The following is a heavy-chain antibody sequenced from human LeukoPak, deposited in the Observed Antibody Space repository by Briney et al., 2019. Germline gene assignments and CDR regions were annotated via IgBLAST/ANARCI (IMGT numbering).Heavy chain of an antibody. D-gene: IGHD4-17*01. CDR1: GFTSSSYE. CDR3: AKWSGDYPSYYLDY. Sequence: GGSLRLSCAASGFTSSSYEMNWVRQAPGKGLEWVSYISSGGSNIYYADSVRGRFTISRDNAKNSLYLQMNSLRAEDTAVYSCAKWSGDYPSYYLDYWGQGTLVTVSS. V-gene: IGHV3-48*03. CDR2: ISSGGSNI. J-gene: IGHJ4*02.